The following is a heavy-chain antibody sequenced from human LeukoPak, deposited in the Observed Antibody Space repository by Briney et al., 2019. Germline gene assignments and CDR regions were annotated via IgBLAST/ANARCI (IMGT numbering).Heavy chain of an antibody. CDR3: ARKQAAYSSGWVGDFDI. V-gene: IGHV3-20*04. CDR1: GFTFDDYG. D-gene: IGHD6-19*01. J-gene: IGHJ3*02. CDR2: INWNGGST. Sequence: PGGSLRLSCAASGFTFDDYGMSWVRQAPGKGLEWVSGINWNGGSTGYADSVKGRFTISRDNAKNSLYLQMNSLRAEDTALYYCARKQAAYSSGWVGDFDIWGQGTMVTVSS.